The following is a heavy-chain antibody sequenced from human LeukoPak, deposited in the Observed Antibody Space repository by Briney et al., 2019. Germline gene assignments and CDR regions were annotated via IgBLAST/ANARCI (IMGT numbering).Heavy chain of an antibody. D-gene: IGHD3-22*01. V-gene: IGHV1-2*02. CDR2: INPNSGGT. Sequence: ASVKVSCKASGYTFTGYYMHWVRQAPGQGLEWMGWINPNSGGTNYAQKFQGRVTMTRDTSISTAYMELSRLRSDDTAVYYCAREPYYDSSGYYSEHAFDIWGQGTMVTVSS. J-gene: IGHJ3*02. CDR3: AREPYYDSSGYYSEHAFDI. CDR1: GYTFTGYY.